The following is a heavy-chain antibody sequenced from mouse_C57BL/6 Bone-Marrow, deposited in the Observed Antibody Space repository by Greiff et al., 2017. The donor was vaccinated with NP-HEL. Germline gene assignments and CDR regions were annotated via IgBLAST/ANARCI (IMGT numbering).Heavy chain of an antibody. CDR3: ARSYYGSTLYYFDY. J-gene: IGHJ2*01. D-gene: IGHD1-1*01. Sequence: QVQLKESGAELARPGASVKLSCKASGYTFTSYGISWVKQRPGQGLEWIGEIYPRSGNTYYNEKFKGKATLTADKSSSTAYMELRSLTSEDSAVYFCARSYYGSTLYYFDYGGQGTTLTVSS. CDR1: GYTFTSYG. V-gene: IGHV1-81*01. CDR2: IYPRSGNT.